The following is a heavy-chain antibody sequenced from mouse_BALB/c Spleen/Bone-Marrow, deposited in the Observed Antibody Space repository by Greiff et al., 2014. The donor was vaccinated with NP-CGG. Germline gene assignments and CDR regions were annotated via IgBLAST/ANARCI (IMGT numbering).Heavy chain of an antibody. CDR3: ARARSTMITTGAMDY. V-gene: IGHV5-17*02. D-gene: IGHD2-4*01. Sequence: EVMLVESGGGLVQPGGSRKLSCAASGFTFSRSGMHWVRQAPEKGLEWVAYISSGSSTIYYADTMKGRFTISRDNHKNTLFLQMTSLRSEDTAMYYCARARSTMITTGAMDYWGQGTSVTVSS. CDR1: GFTFSRSG. J-gene: IGHJ4*01. CDR2: ISSGSSTI.